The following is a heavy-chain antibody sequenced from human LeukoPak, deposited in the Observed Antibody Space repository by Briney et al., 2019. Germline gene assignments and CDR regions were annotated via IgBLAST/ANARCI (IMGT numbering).Heavy chain of an antibody. CDR1: GFTFSSYG. V-gene: IGHV3-30*18. CDR2: ISYDGSNK. D-gene: IGHD3-22*01. Sequence: HPGGSLRLSCAASGFTFSSYGMHWVRQAPGKGLEWVAVISYDGSNKYYADSVKGRFTISRDNSKNTLYLQMNSLRAEDTAVYYCAKDMEGYYDSSGYNDYWGQGTLVTVSS. CDR3: AKDMEGYYDSSGYNDY. J-gene: IGHJ4*02.